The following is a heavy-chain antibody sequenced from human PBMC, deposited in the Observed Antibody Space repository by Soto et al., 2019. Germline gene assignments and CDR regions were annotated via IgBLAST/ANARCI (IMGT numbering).Heavy chain of an antibody. V-gene: IGHV1-18*04. CDR3: ARDHIIPAVGTFDY. D-gene: IGHD6-13*01. CDR1: GYTFSNYG. J-gene: IGHJ4*01. CDR2: ISVYKAKT. Sequence: ASVKVSCKATGYTFSNYGISWVRQVPGQGLEWMGWISVYKAKTSYAQKFQGRVSMTTDTSTSTAYMELRTLRSDDTAVYYCARDHIIPAVGTFDYWG.